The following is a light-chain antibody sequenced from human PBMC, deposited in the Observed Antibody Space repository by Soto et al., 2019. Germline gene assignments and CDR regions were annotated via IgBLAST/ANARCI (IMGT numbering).Light chain of an antibody. Sequence: EIVLTQSPGTLSLSPGEGATLSCRASQSVSSNYLAWYHHKPGQAPRLLMYGASSRATGVPYRFSGSGSGTDFALTIRRLEPEDVAVYSCQQYGSSPLTCGGGTKVEIK. CDR3: QQYGSSPLT. CDR1: QSVSSNY. V-gene: IGKV3-20*01. CDR2: GAS. J-gene: IGKJ4*01.